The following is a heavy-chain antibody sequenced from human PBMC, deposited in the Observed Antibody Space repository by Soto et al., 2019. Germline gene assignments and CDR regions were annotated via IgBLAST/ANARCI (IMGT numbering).Heavy chain of an antibody. CDR1: GGTFISYT. V-gene: IGHV1-69*02. D-gene: IGHD6-19*01. J-gene: IGHJ6*02. Sequence: GASVKVSCKASGGTFISYTISWVRQAPGQGLEWMGRIIPILGIANYAQKFQGRVTITADKSTSTAYMELSSLGSEDTAVYYCASRSAVAGYYYGMDVWGQGTTVTVSS. CDR2: IIPILGIA. CDR3: ASRSAVAGYYYGMDV.